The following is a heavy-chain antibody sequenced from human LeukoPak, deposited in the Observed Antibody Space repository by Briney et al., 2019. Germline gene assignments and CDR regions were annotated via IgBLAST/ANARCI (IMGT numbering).Heavy chain of an antibody. J-gene: IGHJ6*04. CDR1: GFTFSSSW. V-gene: IGHV3-7*03. D-gene: IGHD3-16*01. CDR2: INQDEI. Sequence: GGSLRLSCVASGFTFSSSWMSWVRQGPGKGLEWVASINQDEIHYVDAVRGRFTISRDNSKNTLYLQMNSLRAEDTAIYYCAKDRGTSLCDAFDIWGKGTTVTISS. CDR3: AKDRGTSLCDAFDI.